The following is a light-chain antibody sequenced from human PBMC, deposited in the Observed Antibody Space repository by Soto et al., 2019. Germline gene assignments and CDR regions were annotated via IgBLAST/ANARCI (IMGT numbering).Light chain of an antibody. CDR3: QSYDSSLSVV. Sequence: QAVVTQPPSVSGAPGQRVTISCTGSSSNIGAGYDVHWYQQRPGTAPQLLIYGNSKRPSGVHDRFSGYKSGTSASLAITGLQAEDEADYYCQSYDSSLSVVFGGGTKLTVL. CDR2: GNS. V-gene: IGLV1-40*01. CDR1: SSNIGAGYD. J-gene: IGLJ2*01.